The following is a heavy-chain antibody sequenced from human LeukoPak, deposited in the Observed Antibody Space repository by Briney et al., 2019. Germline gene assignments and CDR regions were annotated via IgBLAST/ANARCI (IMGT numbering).Heavy chain of an antibody. J-gene: IGHJ3*02. CDR2: ISAYNGNT. Sequence: ASVKVSCKASGYTFTSYDINWVRQATGQGLEWMGWISAYNGNTNYAQKLQGRVTMTTDTSTSTAYMELRSLRSDDTAVYYCAREVFAYSSQAFDIWGQGTMVTVSS. V-gene: IGHV1-18*01. D-gene: IGHD6-13*01. CDR1: GYTFTSYD. CDR3: AREVFAYSSQAFDI.